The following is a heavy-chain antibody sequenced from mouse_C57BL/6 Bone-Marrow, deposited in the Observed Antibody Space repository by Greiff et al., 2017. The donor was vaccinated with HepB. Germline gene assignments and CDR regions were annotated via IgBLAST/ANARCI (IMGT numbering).Heavy chain of an antibody. V-gene: IGHV3-1*01. D-gene: IGHD3-3*01. Sequence: ESGPGMVKPSQSLSLTCTVTGYSITSGYDWHWIRHFPGNKLEWMGYISYSGSTNYNPSLKSRISITHDTSKNHFFLKLNSVTTEDTATYYCARDRGDVEDYWYFDVWGTGTTVTVSS. CDR3: ARDRGDVEDYWYFDV. CDR1: GYSITSGYD. CDR2: ISYSGST. J-gene: IGHJ1*03.